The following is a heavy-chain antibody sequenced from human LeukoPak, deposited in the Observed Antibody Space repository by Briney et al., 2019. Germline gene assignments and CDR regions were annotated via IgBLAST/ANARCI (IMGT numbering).Heavy chain of an antibody. Sequence: PSQTLSLTCTVSGGSISSGDYYWSWIRQPPGKGLEWIGYIYNSGSTYYNPSLKSRVTISVDTSKNQFSLKLSSVTAADTAVYYCARDNIAAAGPRGLDYWGQGTLVTVSS. CDR1: GGSISSGDYY. D-gene: IGHD6-13*01. CDR2: IYNSGST. V-gene: IGHV4-30-4*01. J-gene: IGHJ4*02. CDR3: ARDNIAAAGPRGLDY.